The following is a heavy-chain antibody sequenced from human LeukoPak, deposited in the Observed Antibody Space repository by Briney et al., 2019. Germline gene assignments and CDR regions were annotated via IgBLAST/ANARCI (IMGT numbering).Heavy chain of an antibody. Sequence: SETLSLTCTVSGYSISTGYYWDWIRQPPGEGLEWIGSIYYSGSTYYNPSLKSRVTISVDTSKNQFSLKLSSVTAADTAVYYCARQGCTNGVCYVADYWGQGTLVTVSS. D-gene: IGHD2-8*01. J-gene: IGHJ4*02. CDR1: GYSISTGYY. CDR3: ARQGCTNGVCYVADY. V-gene: IGHV4-38-2*02. CDR2: IYYSGST.